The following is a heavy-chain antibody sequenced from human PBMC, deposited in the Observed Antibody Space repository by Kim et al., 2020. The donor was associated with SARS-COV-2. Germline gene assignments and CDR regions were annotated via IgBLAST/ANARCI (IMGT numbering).Heavy chain of an antibody. V-gene: IGHV3-21*01. CDR2: IGSRPNYL. CDR1: GFIFSSYS. J-gene: IGHJ6*04. CDR3: ATPPGV. Sequence: GGSLRLSCVASGFIFSSYSMNWVRQAPGKGLEWVSSIGSRPNYLYYADSVKGRFTVSRDNTKNSLSLEMNSLRAEDTGVYFCATPPGVWGKGTTVVVSS.